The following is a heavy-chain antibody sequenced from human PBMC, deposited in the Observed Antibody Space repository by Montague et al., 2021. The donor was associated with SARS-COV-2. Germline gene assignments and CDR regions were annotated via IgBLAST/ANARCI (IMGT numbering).Heavy chain of an antibody. Sequence: SETLSLTCTVAGGSINAYYWTWIRQPPGKGLDWIGFLYYSGVTNYNPSLKSRVTMSLDTSKNQSYLRLSSVTAADTAVYYCARGGTRDIVLVPSALDYWGRGVPVTVSS. J-gene: IGHJ4*02. V-gene: IGHV4-59*12. CDR1: GGSINAYY. CDR3: ARGGTRDIVLVPSALDY. D-gene: IGHD2-2*01. CDR2: LYYSGVT.